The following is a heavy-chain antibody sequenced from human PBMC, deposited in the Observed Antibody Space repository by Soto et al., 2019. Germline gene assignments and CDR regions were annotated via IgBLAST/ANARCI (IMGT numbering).Heavy chain of an antibody. Sequence: QVQLVESGGGVVQPGRSLRLSCAASGFTFSSYAMHWVRRAPGKGLEWVALISYAGSSTYYAESVKGRFTISRDNFNNSLSLQMNGLRAEDTAVYYCASDHGDYPWSSYYYCMDVWGQGTTVTVAS. J-gene: IGHJ6*02. V-gene: IGHV3-30*03. CDR3: ASDHGDYPWSSYYYCMDV. CDR2: ISYAGSST. D-gene: IGHD4-17*01. CDR1: GFTFSSYA.